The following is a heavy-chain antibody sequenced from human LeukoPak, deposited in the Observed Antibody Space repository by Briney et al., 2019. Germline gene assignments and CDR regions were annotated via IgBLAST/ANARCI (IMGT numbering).Heavy chain of an antibody. CDR1: GFKFNTYW. V-gene: IGHV3-7*01. Sequence: GGSLRLSCVASGFKFNTYWKTWVRQTRGKGLEWVANIKTDGSEKSYVNSAKGRFSISRDNAKYSLYLQMTGLRVEVTAVYYCAKGLWNFDCWGQGTLVTASS. CDR3: AKGLWNFDC. D-gene: IGHD3-3*01. J-gene: IGHJ4*02. CDR2: IKTDGSEK.